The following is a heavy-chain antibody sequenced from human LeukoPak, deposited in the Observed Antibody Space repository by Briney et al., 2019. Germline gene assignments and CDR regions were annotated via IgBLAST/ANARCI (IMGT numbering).Heavy chain of an antibody. D-gene: IGHD3-22*01. J-gene: IGHJ4*02. CDR3: ARGSGSSGYYYPLPFDY. Sequence: GGSLRLSCAASGFTVSSNYMSWVRQAPGRGLEWVSLIYGGGSAYYADSVKGRFTISRDNSKHTLYLQMNSLRADDTAVYYCARGSGSSGYYYPLPFDYWGQGTLVTVSS. V-gene: IGHV3-53*01. CDR2: IYGGGSA. CDR1: GFTVSSNY.